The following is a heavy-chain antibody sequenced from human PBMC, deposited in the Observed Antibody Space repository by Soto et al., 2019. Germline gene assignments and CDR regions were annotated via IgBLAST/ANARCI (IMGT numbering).Heavy chain of an antibody. CDR2: IYTSGST. CDR3: ARHWRYNFWSAYYTDQFDY. D-gene: IGHD3-3*01. V-gene: IGHV4-4*07. J-gene: IGHJ4*02. Sequence: PSETLSLTCTVSGGSISSYYWSWIRQPAGKGLEWIGRIYTSGSTYYKPSLKSRVSISVDTSKNQFSLKLSSVTATDTAVYYCARHWRYNFWSAYYTDQFDYWGQGTLVTVSS. CDR1: GGSISSYY.